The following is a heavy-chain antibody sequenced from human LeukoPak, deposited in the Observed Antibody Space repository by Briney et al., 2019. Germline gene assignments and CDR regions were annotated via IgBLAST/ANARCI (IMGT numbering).Heavy chain of an antibody. J-gene: IGHJ3*02. CDR3: ARGISLAWGAFDI. CDR1: GGTFSSFA. CDR2: IIPIFGTL. V-gene: IGHV1-69*05. Sequence: ASVKVSCKASGGTFSSFALSWVRQAPGQGLGWMGGIIPIFGTLHYAQKFQGRVTITTDASTSTACMELSSLRSEDTAVYYCARGISLAWGAFDIWGQGTMVTVSS. D-gene: IGHD7-27*01.